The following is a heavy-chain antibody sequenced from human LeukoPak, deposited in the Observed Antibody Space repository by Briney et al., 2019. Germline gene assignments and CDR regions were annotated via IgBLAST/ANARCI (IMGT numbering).Heavy chain of an antibody. CDR3: ARGPDIVVVPAAIYYMDV. J-gene: IGHJ6*03. Sequence: SETLSLTCAVYGGSFSGYYWSWIRQPPGKGLEWIWEINHSGSTNYNPSLKSRVTISVDTSKNQFSLKLSYVTAADTAVYYCARGPDIVVVPAAIYYMDVWGKGTTVTVSS. D-gene: IGHD2-2*02. CDR1: GGSFSGYY. V-gene: IGHV4-34*01. CDR2: INHSGST.